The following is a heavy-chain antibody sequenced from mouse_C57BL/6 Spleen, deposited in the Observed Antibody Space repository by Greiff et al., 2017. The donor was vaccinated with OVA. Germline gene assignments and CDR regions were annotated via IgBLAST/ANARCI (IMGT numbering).Heavy chain of an antibody. CDR3: ARREGYYRYFDV. J-gene: IGHJ1*03. V-gene: IGHV1-18*01. CDR1: GYTFTDYN. Sequence: EVQGVESGPELVKPGASVKIPCKASGYTFTDYNMDWVKQSHGKSLEWIGDINPNNGGTIYNQKFKGKATLTVDKSSSTAYMELRSLTSEDTAVYYCARREGYYRYFDVWGTGTTVTVSS. D-gene: IGHD3-1*01. CDR2: INPNNGGT.